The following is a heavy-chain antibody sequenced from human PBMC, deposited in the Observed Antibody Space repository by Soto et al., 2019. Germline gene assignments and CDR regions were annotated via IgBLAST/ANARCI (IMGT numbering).Heavy chain of an antibody. CDR2: ISAYNGNT. D-gene: IGHD2-15*01. CDR1: GYTFTSYG. J-gene: IGHJ6*02. V-gene: IGHV1-18*04. Sequence: ASVKVTCKASGYTFTSYGISWVRQAPGQGLDWMGWISAYNGNTKYAQDLQGRVTMTTDTSTSTAYMELRSLRSDDTAMYYCARFSGGSYNTYYFYYGMDVWGQGTTVTVSS. CDR3: ARFSGGSYNTYYFYYGMDV.